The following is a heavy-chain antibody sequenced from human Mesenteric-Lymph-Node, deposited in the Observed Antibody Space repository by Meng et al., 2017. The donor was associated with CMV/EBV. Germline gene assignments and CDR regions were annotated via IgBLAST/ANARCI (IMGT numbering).Heavy chain of an antibody. CDR1: RGSVNRGSYY. J-gene: IGHJ6*02. Sequence: SETLSLTCTVSRGSVNRGSYYWSWIRQPPGKGLEWIGYIYYSGSTNYNPSLKSRVTISLDTSKNQFSLKLSSVTAADTAVYYCARVGDYGDYYYGMDVWGQGTTVTVSS. V-gene: IGHV4-61*01. CDR3: ARVGDYGDYYYGMDV. CDR2: IYYSGST. D-gene: IGHD4-17*01.